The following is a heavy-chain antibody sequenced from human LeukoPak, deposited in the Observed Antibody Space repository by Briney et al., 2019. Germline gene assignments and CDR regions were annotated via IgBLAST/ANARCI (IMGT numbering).Heavy chain of an antibody. J-gene: IGHJ5*02. CDR2: ISPGDSGI. D-gene: IGHD3-16*01. V-gene: IGHV5-51*01. Sequence: GESLKISCKGSGYSFTNFWIGWVRQMPGKGLEWMGVISPGDSGIRYSPSFQGQVTISVDKSVSTAYLQWSSLKASDSAMYYCAAGGASAPWGQGTLVTVSS. CDR3: AAGGASAP. CDR1: GYSFTNFW.